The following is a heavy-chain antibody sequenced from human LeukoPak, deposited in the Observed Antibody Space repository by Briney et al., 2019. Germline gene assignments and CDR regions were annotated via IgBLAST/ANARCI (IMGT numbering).Heavy chain of an antibody. J-gene: IGHJ4*02. CDR1: GFTFSRYA. CDR3: VRGSVVRGSVTSFDY. CDR2: ISYDGINY. V-gene: IGHV3-30-3*01. D-gene: IGHD3-10*01. Sequence: GGSLRLSCAASGFTFSRYAMHWVRQAPGKGLEWVAIISYDGINYYYADSVKGRLTISRDNSKNTLYLQVNSLRTEDTAVYYCVRGSVVRGSVTSFDYWGQGTLVTVSS.